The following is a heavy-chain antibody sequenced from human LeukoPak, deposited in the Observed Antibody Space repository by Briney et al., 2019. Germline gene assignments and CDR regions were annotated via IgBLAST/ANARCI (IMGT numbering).Heavy chain of an antibody. D-gene: IGHD5-18*01. Sequence: PGGSLRLSCAASGFTVSSNYMSWVRQAPGKGLEWVSVIYSGGSTYYADSVKGRFTISRDNSKNTLYLQMNSLRAEDTAVYYCARDSPDTAMDGWYYYGMDVWGQGTTDTVSS. CDR3: ARDSPDTAMDGWYYYGMDV. CDR1: GFTVSSNY. CDR2: IYSGGST. V-gene: IGHV3-66*02. J-gene: IGHJ6*02.